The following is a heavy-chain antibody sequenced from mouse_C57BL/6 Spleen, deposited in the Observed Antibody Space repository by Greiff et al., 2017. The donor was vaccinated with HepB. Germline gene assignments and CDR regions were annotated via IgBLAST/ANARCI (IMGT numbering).Heavy chain of an antibody. Sequence: VQLQQSGAELVKPGASVKISCKASGYAFSSYWMNWVKQRPGKGLEWIGQIYPGDGDTNYNGKFKGKATLTADKSSSTAYMQLSSLTSEDSAVYFCARRGLTGTYFDYWGQGTTLTVSS. J-gene: IGHJ2*01. CDR2: IYPGDGDT. D-gene: IGHD4-1*01. CDR1: GYAFSSYW. V-gene: IGHV1-80*01. CDR3: ARRGLTGTYFDY.